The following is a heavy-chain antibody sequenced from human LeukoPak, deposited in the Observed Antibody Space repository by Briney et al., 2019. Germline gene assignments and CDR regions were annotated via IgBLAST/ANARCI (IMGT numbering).Heavy chain of an antibody. CDR1: GGSISSYY. V-gene: IGHV4-59*01. Sequence: SETLSLTCTVSGGSISSYYWSWIRQPPGKGLEWIGYIYYSGSTNYNPSLKSRVTISVDTSKNQFSLKLSSVTAADTAVYYCARGGVVVAATTPYYYYYMDVWGNGTTVTVFS. CDR3: ARGGVVVAATTPYYYYYMDV. CDR2: IYYSGST. D-gene: IGHD2-15*01. J-gene: IGHJ6*03.